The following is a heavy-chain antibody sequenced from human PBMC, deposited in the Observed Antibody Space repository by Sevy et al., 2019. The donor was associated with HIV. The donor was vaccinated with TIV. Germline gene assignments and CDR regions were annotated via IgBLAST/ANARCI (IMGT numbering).Heavy chain of an antibody. J-gene: IGHJ4*02. CDR3: ARDGGDYDILTGYFYFDY. V-gene: IGHV1-18*01. Sequence: ASVKVSCKASGYTFNNYGINWVRQAPGQGLEWMGWISTYNGNTNYAQKLQGRVTMTTDTSASTHYMELRSLRSDDTAVYYCARDGGDYDILTGYFYFDYWGQGALVTVSS. CDR2: ISTYNGNT. D-gene: IGHD3-9*01. CDR1: GYTFNNYG.